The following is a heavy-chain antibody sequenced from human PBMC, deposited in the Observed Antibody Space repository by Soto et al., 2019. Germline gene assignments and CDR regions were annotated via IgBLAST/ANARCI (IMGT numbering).Heavy chain of an antibody. CDR1: GFTFSSYA. CDR2: ISGSGGST. Sequence: PGGSLRLSCAASGFTFSSYAMSWVRQAPGKGLEWVSAISGSGGSTYYADSVKGRFTISRDNSKNTLYLQMNSLRAEDTAVYYCAKDLEYKWNAPSSGMDVCGQGPTVTVYS. V-gene: IGHV3-23*01. D-gene: IGHD1-1*01. CDR3: AKDLEYKWNAPSSGMDV. J-gene: IGHJ6*02.